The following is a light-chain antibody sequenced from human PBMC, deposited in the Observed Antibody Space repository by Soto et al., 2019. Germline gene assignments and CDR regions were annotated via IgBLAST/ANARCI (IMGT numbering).Light chain of an antibody. CDR1: SSDVGGYNY. Sequence: QSALTQPASVSGSPGQSITISCTGTSSDVGGYNYVSWYQQHPGKAPKLMIYEVSNQPSGVSNRFSGSKSGNTAALTISGLQAEAEADYYCSSYTSSSTPYVFGTGTKLTVL. J-gene: IGLJ1*01. CDR3: SSYTSSSTPYV. V-gene: IGLV2-14*01. CDR2: EVS.